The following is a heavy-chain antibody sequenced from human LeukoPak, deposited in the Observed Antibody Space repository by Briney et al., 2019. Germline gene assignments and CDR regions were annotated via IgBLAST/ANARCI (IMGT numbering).Heavy chain of an antibody. CDR1: GGSISSYY. Sequence: SETLSLTCTVSGGSISSYYWSWIRQPPGKGLEWIGYIYYSGSTYYNPSLKSRVTISVDTSKKQFSLKLSSVTAADTAVYYCARVSGRGYLSYYFDYWGQGTLVTVSS. J-gene: IGHJ4*02. V-gene: IGHV4-59*12. CDR2: IYYSGST. CDR3: ARVSGRGYLSYYFDY. D-gene: IGHD2/OR15-2a*01.